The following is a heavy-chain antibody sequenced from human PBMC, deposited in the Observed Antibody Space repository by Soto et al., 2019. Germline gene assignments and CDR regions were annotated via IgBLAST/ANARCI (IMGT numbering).Heavy chain of an antibody. Sequence: QVQLVESGGGVVQPGRSLRLSCAASGFTFSSYGMHWVRQAPGKGLEWVAVISYDGSNKYYADSVKGRFTISRDNSKNTLYLQMKSLRAEDTAVYYCAKDIVVVVEPPNYGMDVWGQGTTVTVSS. J-gene: IGHJ6*02. CDR2: ISYDGSNK. CDR1: GFTFSSYG. D-gene: IGHD2-15*01. CDR3: AKDIVVVVEPPNYGMDV. V-gene: IGHV3-30*18.